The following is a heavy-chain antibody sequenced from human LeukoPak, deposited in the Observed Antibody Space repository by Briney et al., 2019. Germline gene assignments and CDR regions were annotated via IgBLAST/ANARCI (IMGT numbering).Heavy chain of an antibody. Sequence: GESLKISCKGSGYSFTSYWIGWVRQMPGKGLEWMGIIYPGDSDTRYSPSFQGQVTISADKSISTAYLQWSSLKASDTAMYYCARLNIAVVPAAIRWFDPWGQGTLVTVSS. D-gene: IGHD2-2*01. CDR2: IYPGDSDT. J-gene: IGHJ5*02. CDR1: GYSFTSYW. CDR3: ARLNIAVVPAAIRWFDP. V-gene: IGHV5-51*01.